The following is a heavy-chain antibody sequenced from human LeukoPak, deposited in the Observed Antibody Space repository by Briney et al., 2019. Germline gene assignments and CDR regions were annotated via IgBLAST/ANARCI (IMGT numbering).Heavy chain of an antibody. CDR2: IWYDGSNK. CDR1: EFTFSSYG. V-gene: IGHV3-33*06. CDR3: AKGTENQMPYGMDV. D-gene: IGHD2-2*02. Sequence: EGSLRLSCAAAEFTFSSYGRHWVRQAPGKGLEWVAVIWYDGSNKYYADSVKGRLTISRDNSKNTLYLQMNSLRAEDTAVYYCAKGTENQMPYGMDVWGQGTTVTVSS. J-gene: IGHJ6*02.